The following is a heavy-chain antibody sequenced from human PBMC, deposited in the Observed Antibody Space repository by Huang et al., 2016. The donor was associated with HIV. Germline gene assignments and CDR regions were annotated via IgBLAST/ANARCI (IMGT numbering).Heavy chain of an antibody. D-gene: IGHD3-9*01. CDR3: ARGAVRYFDRGGTRYYGMDV. V-gene: IGHV4-34*01. J-gene: IGHJ6*02. CDR2: ITHSGST. Sequence: QVQLQQWGAGLLKPSETLSLTCAVYGGSFSNYFWSWIRQPPGQGLEGLGEITHSGSTNYSPSLKSRGTISVDTSKNQFSLNLTSVTAADTAVYYCARGAVRYFDRGGTRYYGMDVWGQGTTVTVSS. CDR1: GGSFSNYF.